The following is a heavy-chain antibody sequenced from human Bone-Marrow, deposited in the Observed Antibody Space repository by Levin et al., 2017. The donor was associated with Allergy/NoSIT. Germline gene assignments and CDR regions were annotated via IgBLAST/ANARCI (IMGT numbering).Heavy chain of an antibody. CDR1: GLPFSTYP. V-gene: IGHV3-30*04. J-gene: IGHJ4*02. CDR3: VADWQMEF. CDR2: ISEDGTTK. Sequence: GGSLRLSCAASGLPFSTYPMQWVRQGPGKGLEWVAGISEDGTTKSLADSVKGRFTISRDNSMNLIDLQMNSLRPDDTALYYCVADWQMEFWGQGMLVTVPS. D-gene: IGHD3-10*01.